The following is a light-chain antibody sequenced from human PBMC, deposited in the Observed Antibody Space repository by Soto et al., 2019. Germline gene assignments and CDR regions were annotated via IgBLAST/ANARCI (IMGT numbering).Light chain of an antibody. Sequence: DIQLAQSPSTLSASVGDRITITCRATQSSNWLAGYQQKPGKAPKLLIFEASRLESGGPSRFSGSGSGTEFTLTISSLQPDDFGTYYCQHYDTYSPMWTFGQVTKVDVK. J-gene: IGKJ1*01. CDR2: EAS. V-gene: IGKV1-5*03. CDR3: QHYDTYSPMWT. CDR1: QSSNW.